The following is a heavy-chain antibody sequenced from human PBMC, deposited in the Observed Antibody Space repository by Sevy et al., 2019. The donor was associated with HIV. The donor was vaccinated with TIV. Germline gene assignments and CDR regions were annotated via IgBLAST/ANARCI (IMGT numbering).Heavy chain of an antibody. Sequence: GGSLRLSCAASAFTFSAYGMHWVRQDPGKGLEWVSTIWYDGGKKYYADSVKGRFTISRDNSKNTLYLQMNSLRAEDTAVYYCVREGVPAAIGFDYWGQGTLVTVSS. CDR2: IWYDGGKK. CDR1: AFTFSAYG. V-gene: IGHV3-33*01. CDR3: VREGVPAAIGFDY. D-gene: IGHD2-2*01. J-gene: IGHJ4*02.